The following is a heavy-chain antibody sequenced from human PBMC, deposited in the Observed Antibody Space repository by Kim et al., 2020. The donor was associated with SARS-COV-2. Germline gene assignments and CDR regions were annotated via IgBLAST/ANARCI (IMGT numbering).Heavy chain of an antibody. Sequence: GGSLRLSCAASGFTVSSNYMSWVRQAPGKGLEWVSVIYSGGSTYYADSVKGRFTISRDNSKNTLYLQMNSLRAEDTAVYYCARDFPPGSGWYYDYWGQGTLVTVSS. CDR2: IYSGGST. CDR3: ARDFPPGSGWYYDY. D-gene: IGHD6-19*01. CDR1: GFTVSSNY. J-gene: IGHJ4*02. V-gene: IGHV3-53*01.